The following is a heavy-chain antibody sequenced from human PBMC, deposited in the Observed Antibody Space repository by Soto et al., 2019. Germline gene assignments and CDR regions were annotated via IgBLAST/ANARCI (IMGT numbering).Heavy chain of an antibody. V-gene: IGHV3-23*01. Sequence: PGGSLRLSCAASGFTFSRYAVSWVRQAPGKGLEWVSAISGSGGSTYFRDTVRGRFTISRDNSKNTLYLQMDSLRAEDTAVYYCAKDSISSDGGYYLYYFDSRCQGTLVTVSS. J-gene: IGHJ4*02. CDR2: ISGSGGST. D-gene: IGHD3-22*01. CDR1: GFTFSRYA. CDR3: AKDSISSDGGYYLYYFDS.